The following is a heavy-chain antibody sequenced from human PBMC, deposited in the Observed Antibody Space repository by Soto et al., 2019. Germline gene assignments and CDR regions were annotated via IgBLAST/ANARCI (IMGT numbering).Heavy chain of an antibody. CDR3: ARHENYVLCSYHYTLDY. J-gene: IGHJ4*02. D-gene: IGHD3-16*02. CDR1: GYSFTKYW. CDR2: IYPGDSDT. V-gene: IGHV5-51*01. Sequence: EVQLVQSGAEVKKPGESLKISCKGSGYSFTKYWIGWVRQMPGKGLEWMGIIYPGDSDTRYSPSFQGQVTISADRSISTAYLQWSSLKASDTAMYYCARHENYVLCSYHYTLDYWGQGTLVTVSS.